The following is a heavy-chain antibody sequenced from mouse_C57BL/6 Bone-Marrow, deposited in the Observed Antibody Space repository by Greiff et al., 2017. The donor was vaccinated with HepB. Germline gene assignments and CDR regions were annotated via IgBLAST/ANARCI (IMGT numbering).Heavy chain of an antibody. Sequence: EVQRVESGGGLVKPGGSLKLSCAASGFTFSSYAMSWVRQTPEKRLEWVATISDGGSYTYYPDNVKGRFTISRDNAKNNLYLQMSHLKSEDTAMYYCAREEGFITGFAYWGQGTLVTVSA. J-gene: IGHJ3*01. V-gene: IGHV5-4*01. CDR1: GFTFSSYA. D-gene: IGHD1-1*01. CDR3: AREEGFITGFAY. CDR2: ISDGGSYT.